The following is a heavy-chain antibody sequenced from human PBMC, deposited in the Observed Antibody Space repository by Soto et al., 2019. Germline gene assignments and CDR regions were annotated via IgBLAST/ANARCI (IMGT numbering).Heavy chain of an antibody. CDR1: GGTFSSYA. CDR2: IIPIFGTA. CDR3: ARSIYSSGWYRFWLMDY. V-gene: IGHV1-69*01. Sequence: QVQLVQSGAEVKKPGSSVKVSCKASGGTFSSYAISWVRQAPGQGLEWMGGIIPIFGTANYAQKFQGRVTITADESTSTAYMELSSLRSEDTALDYCARSIYSSGWYRFWLMDYWGQGTLVTVSS. J-gene: IGHJ4*02. D-gene: IGHD6-19*01.